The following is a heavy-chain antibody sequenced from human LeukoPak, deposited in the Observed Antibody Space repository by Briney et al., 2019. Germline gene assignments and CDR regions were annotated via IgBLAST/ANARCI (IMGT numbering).Heavy chain of an antibody. CDR2: MSHSGNT. V-gene: IGHV4-30-2*01. D-gene: IGHD2-21*02. Sequence: SETLSLTCAVSGGSVSSGAYCWTWIRQPPGKGLEWIGSMSHSGNTHYNASLQSRVSISADISKNQFSLTLNSVTAADTAVYYCARDRCGGDCYSTSRRNAFDIWGRGTMVTVSS. J-gene: IGHJ3*02. CDR1: GGSVSSGAYC. CDR3: ARDRCGGDCYSTSRRNAFDI.